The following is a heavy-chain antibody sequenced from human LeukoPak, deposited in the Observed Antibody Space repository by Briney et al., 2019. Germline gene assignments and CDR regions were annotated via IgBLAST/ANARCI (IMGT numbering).Heavy chain of an antibody. J-gene: IGHJ5*02. D-gene: IGHD2-2*01. Sequence: GGSLRLSCAASGFTFSNYWMTWVRQTPGKGLEWVSYISSSSSYTNYADSVKGRFTISRDNAKNSLYLQMNSLRAEDTAVYYCAVGPAANNWFDPWGQGTLVTVSS. CDR3: AVGPAANNWFDP. CDR2: ISSSSSYT. V-gene: IGHV3-11*03. CDR1: GFTFSNYW.